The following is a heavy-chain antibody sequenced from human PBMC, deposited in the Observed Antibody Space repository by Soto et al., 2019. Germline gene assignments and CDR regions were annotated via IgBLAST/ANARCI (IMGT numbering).Heavy chain of an antibody. V-gene: IGHV1-3*01. CDR3: ARGYGDYDSWFVP. CDR2: INAGNGNT. D-gene: IGHD4-17*01. Sequence: ASVKVSCKASGYTFTSYAMHWVRQAPGQRLEWMGWINAGNGNTKYSQKFQGRVTITRDTSASTAYMELSSLRSEDTAVYYCARGYGDYDSWFVPLGQGTLVSVPS. CDR1: GYTFTSYA. J-gene: IGHJ5*02.